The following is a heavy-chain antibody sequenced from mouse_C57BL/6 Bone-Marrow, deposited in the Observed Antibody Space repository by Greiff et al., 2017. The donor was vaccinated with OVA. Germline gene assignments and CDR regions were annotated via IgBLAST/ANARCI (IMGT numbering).Heavy chain of an antibody. CDR1: GYTFTSYW. V-gene: IGHV1-55*01. Sequence: LQQPGAELVKPGASVKMSCKASGYTFTSYWITWVKQRPGQGLEWIGDIYPGSGSTNYNEKFKSKATLTVDTSSSTAYMQLSSLTSEDSAVYYCAREDYGSTYWYFDVWGTGTTVTASS. D-gene: IGHD1-1*01. CDR3: AREDYGSTYWYFDV. J-gene: IGHJ1*03. CDR2: IYPGSGST.